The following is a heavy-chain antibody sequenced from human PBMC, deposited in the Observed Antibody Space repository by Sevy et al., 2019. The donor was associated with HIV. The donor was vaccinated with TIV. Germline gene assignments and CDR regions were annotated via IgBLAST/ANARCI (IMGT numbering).Heavy chain of an antibody. V-gene: IGHV4-61*01. CDR1: GGSVTSDSYY. Sequence: SETLSLTCSVSGGSVTSDSYYWSWIRQPPGKGLEWIASIFYSGSTNYNSSLKGRVTMSVDTSKNQFSLRLSAVTAADTAVYYCARYRSPYGDYATGSFDSWGQGTLVTVSS. D-gene: IGHD4-17*01. J-gene: IGHJ4*02. CDR3: ARYRSPYGDYATGSFDS. CDR2: IFYSGST.